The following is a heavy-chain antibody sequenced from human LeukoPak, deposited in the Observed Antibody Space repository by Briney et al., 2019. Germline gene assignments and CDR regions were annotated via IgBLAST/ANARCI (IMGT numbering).Heavy chain of an antibody. CDR3: AREVAVAGISGRDWFDP. Sequence: ASVKVSCKASRYTFTSYAMNWVRQAPGQGLEWMGWINTNTGNPTYAQGFTGRFVFSLDTSVSTAYLQISSLKAEDTAVYYCAREVAVAGISGRDWFDPWGQGTLVTVSS. D-gene: IGHD6-19*01. CDR1: RYTFTSYA. CDR2: INTNTGNP. J-gene: IGHJ5*02. V-gene: IGHV7-4-1*02.